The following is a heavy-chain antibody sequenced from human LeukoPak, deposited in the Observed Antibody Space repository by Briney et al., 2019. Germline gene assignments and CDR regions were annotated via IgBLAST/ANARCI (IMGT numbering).Heavy chain of an antibody. CDR1: GGSISSGDYY. Sequence: SQTLSLTCTVSGGSISSGDYYWSWIRQPPGKGLEWIGYIYYSGSTYYNPSLKCRVTISVDTSKNQFSLKLSSVTAADTAVYYCARGTAKYSSGNWFDPWGQGTLVTVSS. J-gene: IGHJ5*02. D-gene: IGHD6-25*01. CDR3: ARGTAKYSSGNWFDP. V-gene: IGHV4-30-4*08. CDR2: IYYSGST.